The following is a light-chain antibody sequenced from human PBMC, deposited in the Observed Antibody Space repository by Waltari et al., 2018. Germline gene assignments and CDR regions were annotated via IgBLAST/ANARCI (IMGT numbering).Light chain of an antibody. V-gene: IGKV4-1*01. J-gene: IGKJ4*01. Sequence: DIVMTQSPGSLAVSPGDRATINCRSSQNLLSRSNNKNYLAWYQRRPGQPPKLLIYWASTRESGVPDRFTGSGSGTDFTLTISSLQTEDVAVYYCQQYSNTPLTFGGGTRVEIK. CDR1: QNLLSRSNNKNY. CDR2: WAS. CDR3: QQYSNTPLT.